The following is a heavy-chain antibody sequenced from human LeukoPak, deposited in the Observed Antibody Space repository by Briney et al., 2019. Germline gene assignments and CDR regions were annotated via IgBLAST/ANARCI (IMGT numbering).Heavy chain of an antibody. J-gene: IGHJ6*03. CDR1: GFTFSDYY. Sequence: PGGSPRLSCAPSGFTFSDYYMSWIRQAPGKGLEWVSYISSSGSTIYYADSAKGRFTISRDNSKNTLYLQMNSLRAEDTAVYYCAKDLITMVRGVTVYYYYYMDVWGKGTTVTISS. V-gene: IGHV3-11*04. D-gene: IGHD3-10*01. CDR3: AKDLITMVRGVTVYYYYYMDV. CDR2: ISSSGSTI.